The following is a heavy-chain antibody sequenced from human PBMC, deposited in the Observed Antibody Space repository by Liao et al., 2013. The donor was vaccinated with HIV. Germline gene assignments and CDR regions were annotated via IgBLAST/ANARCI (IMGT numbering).Heavy chain of an antibody. V-gene: IGHV4-4*07. CDR3: AKVRQWLASGGEAFDI. Sequence: QVQLRESGPGLVKPSETLSLTCTVSGASMTSYYWSWIRQPAGKGLEWIGRIYSSESTNYNPSLKSRLTMSIDTSAHQFSLKLSSVTAADTAVYYCAKVRQWLASGGEAFDIWGHGDNGHRLF. CDR1: GASMTSYY. J-gene: IGHJ3*02. D-gene: IGHD6-19*01. CDR2: IYSSEST.